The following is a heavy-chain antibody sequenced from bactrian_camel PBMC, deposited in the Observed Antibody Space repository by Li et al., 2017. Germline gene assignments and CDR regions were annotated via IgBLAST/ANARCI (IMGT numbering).Heavy chain of an antibody. CDR1: GATFSRRC. J-gene: IGHJ4*01. Sequence: HVQLVESGGESVQSGGSLRLSCATSGATFSRRCMGWFRQAPGKEREGVANIPTGGGGSAYYADSVKGRFTISEDNAKNTVYLQMNSLKPEDTAMYYCAADIFPCHPPATLTRISAEYWGQGTQVTVS. V-gene: IGHV3-3*01. CDR3: AADIFPCHPPATLTRISAEY. D-gene: IGHD1*01. CDR2: IPTGGGGSA.